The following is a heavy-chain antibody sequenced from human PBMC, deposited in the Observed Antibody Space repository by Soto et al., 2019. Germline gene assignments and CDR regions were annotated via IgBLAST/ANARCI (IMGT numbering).Heavy chain of an antibody. Sequence: PSETLSLTCTVSGGSISSYYWSWIRQPPGKGLEWIGEIYYSGSTNYNPSLKSRVTISVDTSKNQFSLKLSSVTAADTAVYYCARVSGSYYYGMDVWGQGTTVTVSS. CDR2: IYYSGST. J-gene: IGHJ6*02. CDR1: GGSISSYY. V-gene: IGHV4-59*12. CDR3: ARVSGSYYYGMDV.